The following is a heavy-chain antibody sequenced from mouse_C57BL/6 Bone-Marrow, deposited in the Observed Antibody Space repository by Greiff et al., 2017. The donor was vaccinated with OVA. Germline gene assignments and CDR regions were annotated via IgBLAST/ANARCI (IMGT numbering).Heavy chain of an antibody. J-gene: IGHJ1*03. D-gene: IGHD2-3*01. CDR3: AQRGFVGYYPYWYFDV. Sequence: QVQLKESGAELMKPGASVKLSCKATGYTFTGYWIEWVKQRPGHGLEWIGEILPGSGSTNYNEKFKGKATFTADTSSNTAYMQLSSLTTEDSAIYYCAQRGFVGYYPYWYFDVWGTGTTVTVSS. CDR1: GYTFTGYW. CDR2: ILPGSGST. V-gene: IGHV1-9*01.